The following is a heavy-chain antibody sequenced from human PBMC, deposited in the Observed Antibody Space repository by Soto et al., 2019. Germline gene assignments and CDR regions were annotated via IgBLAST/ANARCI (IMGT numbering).Heavy chain of an antibody. CDR1: GFTFGDYA. V-gene: IGHV3-49*03. J-gene: IGHJ6*02. CDR3: TRDDVPLWFGEPIKDRYYYYGMDV. Sequence: GGSLRLSCTASGFTFGDYAMSWFRQAPGKGLEWVGFIRSKAYGGTTEYAASVKGRFTISRDDSKSIAYLQMNSLKTEDTAVYYCTRDDVPLWFGEPIKDRYYYYGMDVWGQGTTVTVSS. CDR2: IRSKAYGGTT. D-gene: IGHD3-10*01.